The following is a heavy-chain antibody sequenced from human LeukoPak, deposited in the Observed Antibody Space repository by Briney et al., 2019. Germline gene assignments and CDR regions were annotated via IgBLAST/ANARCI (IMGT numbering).Heavy chain of an antibody. D-gene: IGHD6-6*01. CDR2: IRSKANSYAT. CDR1: GFTLSNAW. V-gene: IGHV3-73*01. CDR3: RVSSSSSGSDY. Sequence: GGSLRLSCAASGFTLSNAWMNWVRQASGKGLEWVGRIRSKANSYATAYAASVKGRFTISRDDSKNTAYLQMNSLKTEDTAVYYCRVSSSSSGSDYWGQGTLVTVSS. J-gene: IGHJ4*02.